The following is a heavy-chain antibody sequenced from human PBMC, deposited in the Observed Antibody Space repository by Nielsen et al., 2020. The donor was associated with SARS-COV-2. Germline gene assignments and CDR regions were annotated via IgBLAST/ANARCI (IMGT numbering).Heavy chain of an antibody. CDR2: IWYDGINT. J-gene: IGHJ4*02. V-gene: IGHV3-33*08. D-gene: IGHD5/OR15-5a*01. CDR1: GFTFSTHS. CDR3: ARDNTVSTTIDY. Sequence: GESLKISCAASGFTFSTHSMHWVRLAPGKGLEWVAVIWYDGINTYYEDSVKSRFTISRDNSKNTVYLQMNSLRAEDTAVYYCARDNTVSTTIDYWGQGTLVTVSS.